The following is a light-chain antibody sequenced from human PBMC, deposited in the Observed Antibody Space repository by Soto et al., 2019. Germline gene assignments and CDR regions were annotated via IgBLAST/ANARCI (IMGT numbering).Light chain of an antibody. CDR1: QSVSSN. J-gene: IGKJ4*01. CDR3: QQNKALPLT. CDR2: VAS. Sequence: EIVMTQSPATLSVSPGERATLSCRASQSVSSNLAWYQQKPGQTPKLLIYVASTMNTGIPATFSGSGYAKDFPLNIRSLQAEAFEVYYCQQNKALPLTFGGGTKVEFK. V-gene: IGKV3-15*01.